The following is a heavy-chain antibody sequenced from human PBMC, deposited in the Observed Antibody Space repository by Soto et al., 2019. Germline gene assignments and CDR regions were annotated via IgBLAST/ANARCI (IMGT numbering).Heavy chain of an antibody. J-gene: IGHJ4*02. Sequence: SETLSLTCTVSGGSISSGDYYWSWIRQPPGKGLEWIGYIYYSGSTYYNPSLKSRVTISVDTSKNQFSLKLSSVTAAATAVYYCAIGQYGGNSGTYWGQGTLVTVSS. CDR1: GGSISSGDYY. CDR3: AIGQYGGNSGTY. CDR2: IYYSGST. D-gene: IGHD2-21*02. V-gene: IGHV4-30-4*01.